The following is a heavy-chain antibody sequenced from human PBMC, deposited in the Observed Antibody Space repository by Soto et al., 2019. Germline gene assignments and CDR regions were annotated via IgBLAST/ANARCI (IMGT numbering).Heavy chain of an antibody. Sequence: ASVKVSCKASCYTFSSYRITWVRQAPGQGLEWVGWISAYNGDTSYAQKFQDRVTMTTDTSTTTTYMELRTLRSDDTAVYYCARTHVPGAPHFDFWGQGTLVTVSS. CDR1: CYTFSSYR. D-gene: IGHD2-2*01. CDR2: ISAYNGDT. V-gene: IGHV1-18*01. CDR3: ARTHVPGAPHFDF. J-gene: IGHJ4*02.